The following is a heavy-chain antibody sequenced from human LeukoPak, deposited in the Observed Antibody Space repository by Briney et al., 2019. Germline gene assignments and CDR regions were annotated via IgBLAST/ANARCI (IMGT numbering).Heavy chain of an antibody. Sequence: SETLSLTCAVSGGSISSGGYSWSWIRQPPGKGLEWIGYIYHSGSTYYNPSLESRVTISVDRSKNQFSLKLSSVTAADTAVYYCARYCSSTSCYPNDAFDTWGQGTMVTVSS. CDR1: GGSISSGGYS. CDR2: IYHSGST. J-gene: IGHJ3*02. V-gene: IGHV4-30-2*01. D-gene: IGHD2-2*01. CDR3: ARYCSSTSCYPNDAFDT.